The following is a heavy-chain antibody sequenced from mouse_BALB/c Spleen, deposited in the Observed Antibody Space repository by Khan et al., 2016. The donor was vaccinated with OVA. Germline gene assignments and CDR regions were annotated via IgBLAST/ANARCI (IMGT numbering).Heavy chain of an antibody. CDR3: ARGGLRRAMDY. J-gene: IGHJ4*01. CDR1: GFDFSRYW. Sequence: EVKLLESGGGLVQPGGSLKLSCAASGFDFSRYWMSWVRQAPGKGLEWIGEINPDSSTINYTPSLKDKFIFSRDKAKKPLYLHISKVRSEDTALYYGARGGLRRAMDYWGQGTSVTVSS. V-gene: IGHV4-1*02. D-gene: IGHD2-4*01. CDR2: INPDSSTI.